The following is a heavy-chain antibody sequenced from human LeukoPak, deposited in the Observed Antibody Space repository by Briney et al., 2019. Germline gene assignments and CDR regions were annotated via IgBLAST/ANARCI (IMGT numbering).Heavy chain of an antibody. D-gene: IGHD3-9*01. CDR1: GFTVSSNY. CDR2: IYSGGST. Sequence: GGSLRLSCAASGFTVSSNYMSWVRQAPGKGLGWVSVIYSGGSTYYADSVKGRFTISRDNSKNTLYLQMNSLRAEDTAVYYCARANYDILTGYYKGAFDIWGQGTMVTVSS. CDR3: ARANYDILTGYYKGAFDI. V-gene: IGHV3-53*01. J-gene: IGHJ3*02.